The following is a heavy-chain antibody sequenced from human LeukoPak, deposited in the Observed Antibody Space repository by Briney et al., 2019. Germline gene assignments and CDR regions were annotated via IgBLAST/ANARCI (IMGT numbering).Heavy chain of an antibody. D-gene: IGHD3-22*01. CDR3: ARDTSGYRRGSFDY. CDR1: GGPTTSYY. Sequence: SETLSLTCTVSGGPTTSYYWSWIRQPPGKGLEWIGYIYYSGSTNYNPSLKSRVTISVDTSKNRFSLKLSSLTAADTAVYYCARDTSGYRRGSFDYWGQGTLVTVSS. V-gene: IGHV4-59*01. J-gene: IGHJ4*02. CDR2: IYYSGST.